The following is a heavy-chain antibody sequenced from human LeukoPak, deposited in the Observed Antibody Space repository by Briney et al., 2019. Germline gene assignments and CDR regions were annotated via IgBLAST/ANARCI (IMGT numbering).Heavy chain of an antibody. CDR1: GGSIKSNNW. Sequence: PSGTLSLTCAVSGGSIKSNNWWSWVRQPPGKGLEWIGEIYHSGSPNYNPSLESRVTVSVDKSKNQFSLDLSSVTAADTAVYYCARSQNYYGSGDYWSPGTLVTVSS. CDR3: ARSQNYYGSGDY. V-gene: IGHV4-4*02. J-gene: IGHJ4*02. D-gene: IGHD3-10*01. CDR2: IYHSGSP.